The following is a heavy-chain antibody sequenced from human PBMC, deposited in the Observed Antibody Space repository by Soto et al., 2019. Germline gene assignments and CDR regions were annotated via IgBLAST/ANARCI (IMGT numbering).Heavy chain of an antibody. Sequence: PGGSLRLSCAASGFTFDDYAMHWVRQAPGKGLEWVSGISWNSGSIGYADSVKGRFTISRDNAKNSLYLQMNSLRAEDTAVYYCARVQAPESIAAPYYWGQGTLVTVSS. J-gene: IGHJ4*02. V-gene: IGHV3-9*01. D-gene: IGHD6-6*01. CDR2: ISWNSGSI. CDR1: GFTFDDYA. CDR3: ARVQAPESIAAPYY.